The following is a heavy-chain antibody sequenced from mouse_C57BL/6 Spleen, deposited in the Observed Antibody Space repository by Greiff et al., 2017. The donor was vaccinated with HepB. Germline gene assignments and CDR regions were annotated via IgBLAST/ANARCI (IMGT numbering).Heavy chain of an antibody. CDR1: GFTFSDYG. J-gene: IGHJ4*01. CDR2: ISNLAYSI. Sequence: EVMLVESGGGLVQPGGSLKLSCAASGFTFSDYGMAWVRQAPRKGPEWVAFISNLAYSIYYADTVTGRFTISRENAKNTLYLEMSSLRSEDTAMYYCARHGYDAAYYYAMDYWGQGTSVTVSS. V-gene: IGHV5-15*01. D-gene: IGHD2-2*01. CDR3: ARHGYDAAYYYAMDY.